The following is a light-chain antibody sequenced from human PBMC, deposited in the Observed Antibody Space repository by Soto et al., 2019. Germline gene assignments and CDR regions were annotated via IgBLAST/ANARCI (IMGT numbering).Light chain of an antibody. CDR2: AAS. J-gene: IGKJ2*01. CDR1: RSIANY. V-gene: IGKV1-39*01. CDR3: QQSYDTPPT. Sequence: DIQLNQSPSSLSASVRDRVTITCRSSRSIANYLNWYQQKPGKAPKLLIYAASTLQSGVPSRFSGSGSGTDFTLTISSLQPEDFAMYYCQQSYDTPPTFGQGTKLEI.